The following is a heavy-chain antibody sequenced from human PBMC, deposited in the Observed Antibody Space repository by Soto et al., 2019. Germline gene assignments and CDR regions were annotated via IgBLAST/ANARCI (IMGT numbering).Heavy chain of an antibody. J-gene: IGHJ6*02. D-gene: IGHD2-21*02. V-gene: IGHV1-69*13. CDR1: GGTFSSYA. CDR3: ARVEAYCGGDCYRGMDV. CDR2: IIPIFGTA. Sequence: RASVKVSCKASGGTFSSYAISWVRQAPGQGLEWMGGIIPIFGTANYAQKFQGRVTITADESTSTAYMELSSLRSEDTAVYYCARVEAYCGGDCYRGMDVWGQGTTVT.